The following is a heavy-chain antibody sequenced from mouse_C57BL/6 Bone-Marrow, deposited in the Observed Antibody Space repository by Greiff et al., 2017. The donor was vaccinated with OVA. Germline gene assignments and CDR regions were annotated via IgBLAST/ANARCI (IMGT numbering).Heavy chain of an antibody. CDR2: ISSGGSYT. CDR1: GFTFSSYG. V-gene: IGHV5-6*01. CDR3: ARHVERGY. Sequence: EVQLVESGADLVKPGASLKLSCAASGFTFSSYGMSWVRQTPDKSLEWVATISSGGSYTYYHDSVKGRFTISIDNAKNTLYLQMSSLKSEDTAMYYCARHVERGYGGRGTALTVTS. J-gene: IGHJ2*01.